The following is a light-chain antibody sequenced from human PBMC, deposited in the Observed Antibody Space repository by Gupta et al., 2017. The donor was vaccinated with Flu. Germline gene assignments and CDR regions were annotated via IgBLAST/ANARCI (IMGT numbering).Light chain of an antibody. Sequence: NFMLTQPHSGSEAPGKTVGMSCTRSSGSIASNYVQWYQQRPGSSPTTVIYEDNQRPSGVPDRFSGSIDSSSNSASLIVSGLKTEDEADYYCQSFDGSKQVFGGGTKLTVL. J-gene: IGLJ3*02. V-gene: IGLV6-57*01. CDR2: EDN. CDR1: SGSIASNY. CDR3: QSFDGSKQV.